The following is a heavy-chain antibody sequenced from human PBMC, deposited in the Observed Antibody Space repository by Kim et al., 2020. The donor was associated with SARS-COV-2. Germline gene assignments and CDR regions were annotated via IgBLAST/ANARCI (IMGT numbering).Heavy chain of an antibody. CDR2: INHSGST. CDR3: ASEVYGMDV. CDR1: GGSFSGYY. J-gene: IGHJ6*02. V-gene: IGHV4-34*01. Sequence: SETLSLTCAVYGGSFSGYYWSWIRQPPGKGLEWIGEINHSGSTNYNPSLKSRVTISVDTSKNQFSLKLSSVTAADTAVYYCASEVYGMDVWGQGTTVTVS.